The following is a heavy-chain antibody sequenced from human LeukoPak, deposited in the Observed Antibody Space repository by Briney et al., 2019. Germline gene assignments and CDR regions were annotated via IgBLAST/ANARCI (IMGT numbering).Heavy chain of an antibody. Sequence: PGGSLRLSCAASGFTFSSYWMSWVRQAPGKGLEWVANIKQDGSEKYYVDSVKGRFTISRDNAKNSLYLQMNSLRAEDTAVYYCMTDFGVVIPSYGMDVWGQGTTVTVSS. CDR1: GFTFSSYW. J-gene: IGHJ6*02. D-gene: IGHD3-3*01. CDR3: MTDFGVVIPSYGMDV. CDR2: IKQDGSEK. V-gene: IGHV3-7*01.